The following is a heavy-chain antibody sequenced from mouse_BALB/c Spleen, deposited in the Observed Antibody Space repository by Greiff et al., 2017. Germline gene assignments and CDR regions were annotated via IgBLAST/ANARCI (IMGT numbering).Heavy chain of an antibody. CDR3: ARSYYGNYDWYFDV. CDR1: GFNIKDTY. D-gene: IGHD2-1*01. CDR2: IDPANGNT. Sequence: EVQVVESGAELVKPGASVKLSCTASGFNIKDTYMHWVKQRPEQGLEWIGRIDPANGNTKYDPKFQGKATITADTSSNTAYLQLSSLTSEDTAVYYCARSYYGNYDWYFDVWGAGTTVTVSS. J-gene: IGHJ1*01. V-gene: IGHV14-3*02.